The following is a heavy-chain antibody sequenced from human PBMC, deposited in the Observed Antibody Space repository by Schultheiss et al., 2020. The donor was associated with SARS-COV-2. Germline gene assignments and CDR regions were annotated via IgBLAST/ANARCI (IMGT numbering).Heavy chain of an antibody. CDR3: AKEVNHYYYFAMDV. D-gene: IGHD2-21*01. CDR1: GFTFSSYS. J-gene: IGHJ6*02. CDR2: ISGSGAST. Sequence: GGSLRLSCAASGFTFSSYSMNWVRQAPGKGLEWVSAISGSGASTYYADSVKGRFTISRDNSKNTLYLQMNSLRVEDTAIYYCAKEVNHYYYFAMDVWGQGTTVTVAS. V-gene: IGHV3-23*01.